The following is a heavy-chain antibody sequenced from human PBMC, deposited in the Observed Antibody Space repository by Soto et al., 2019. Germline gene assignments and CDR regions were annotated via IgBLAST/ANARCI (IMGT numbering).Heavy chain of an antibody. V-gene: IGHV1-3*01. CDR2: INAGNGNT. J-gene: IGHJ4*02. CDR1: GYTFTSYA. CDR3: ARARYYYGSGPPGY. D-gene: IGHD3-10*01. Sequence: ASVKVSCKASGYTFTSYAIHWVRQAPGQRLEWMGWINAGNGNTKYSQKFQGRVTITRDTSASTAYMELSSLRSEDTAVYYCARARYYYGSGPPGYWGQGTLVTVSS.